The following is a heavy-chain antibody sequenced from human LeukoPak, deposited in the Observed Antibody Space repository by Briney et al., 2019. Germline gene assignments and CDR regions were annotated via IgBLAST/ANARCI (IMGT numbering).Heavy chain of an antibody. CDR1: GYTFTSYD. CDR2: MNPNSGNT. Sequence: ASVKVSCKASGYTFTSYDINWVRQATGQGLEWMGWMNPNSGNTGYAQKFQGRVTITRNTSISTAYMELSSLRSEDTAAYYCARVSYSSSWYYYYYYMDVWGKGTTVTVSS. CDR3: ARVSYSSSWYYYYYYMDV. D-gene: IGHD6-13*01. J-gene: IGHJ6*03. V-gene: IGHV1-8*03.